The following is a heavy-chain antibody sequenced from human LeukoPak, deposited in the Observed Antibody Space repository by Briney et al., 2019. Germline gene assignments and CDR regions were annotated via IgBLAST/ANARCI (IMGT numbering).Heavy chain of an antibody. J-gene: IGHJ3*02. V-gene: IGHV1-18*01. CDR2: ISAYNGNT. CDR1: GYTFTSYG. CDR3: ARGVESWRWLQYTGGAFDI. D-gene: IGHD5-24*01. Sequence: ASVKVSCKASGYTFTSYGISWVRQAPGQGLEWMGWISAYNGNTNYAQKLQGRVTMTTDTSTSTAYMELRSLRSDDTAVYYCARGVESWRWLQYTGGAFDIWGQGTMVTVSS.